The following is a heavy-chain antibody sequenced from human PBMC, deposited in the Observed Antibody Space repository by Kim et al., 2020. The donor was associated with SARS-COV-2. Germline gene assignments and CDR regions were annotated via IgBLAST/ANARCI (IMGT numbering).Heavy chain of an antibody. J-gene: IGHJ4*02. D-gene: IGHD1-26*01. CDR2: ISYDGSNK. Sequence: GGSLRLSCAASGFTFSSYAMHWVRQAPGKGLEWVAVISYDGSNKYYADSVKGRFTISRDNSKNTLYLQMNSLRAEDTAVYYCARGSGSYYAPLDYWGQGTLVTVSS. CDR3: ARGSGSYYAPLDY. CDR1: GFTFSSYA. V-gene: IGHV3-30*04.